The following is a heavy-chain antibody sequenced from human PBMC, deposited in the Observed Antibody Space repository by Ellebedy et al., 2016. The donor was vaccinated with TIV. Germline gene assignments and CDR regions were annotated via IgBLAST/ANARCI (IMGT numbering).Heavy chain of an antibody. CDR1: GFTFSNFG. CDR2: TRYDESRR. Sequence: GGSLRLSCAASGFTFSNFGMHWVRQAPGKGLEWVAFTRYDESRRYYADSVKGRFTISRDNSKNTLSLQMDSLRAEDTAVYYCATDPDGLYYYDGGLDYWGQGTLVTVSS. J-gene: IGHJ4*02. CDR3: ATDPDGLYYYDGGLDY. D-gene: IGHD3-22*01. V-gene: IGHV3-30*02.